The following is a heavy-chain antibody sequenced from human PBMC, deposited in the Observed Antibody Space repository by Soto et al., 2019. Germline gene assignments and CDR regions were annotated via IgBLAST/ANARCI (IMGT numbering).Heavy chain of an antibody. CDR1: GDSVSSNSAA. V-gene: IGHV6-1*01. CDR2: TYYRSKWYN. CDR3: SRDGSMVWGVRDCFDF. Sequence: SQTLSLTCAISGDSVSSNSAAWNWIRQSPWRGLEWLGRTYYRSKWYNDYAVSVKSRITINPDRSKKQFSLQLNSVTPEDTAVYYCSRDGSMVWGVRDCFDFWGQGTLVTVYS. D-gene: IGHD3-10*01. J-gene: IGHJ4*02.